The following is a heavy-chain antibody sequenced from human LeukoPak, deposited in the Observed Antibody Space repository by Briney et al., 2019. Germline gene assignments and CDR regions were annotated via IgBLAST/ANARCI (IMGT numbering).Heavy chain of an antibody. D-gene: IGHD3-10*01. J-gene: IGHJ4*02. CDR2: ISSSSSYI. Sequence: GGSLRLSCAASGFTFSSYSMNWVRQAPGKGLEWVSPISSSSSYIYYADSVKGRFTISRDNAKNSLYLQMNSLRAEDTAVYYCARDRAPLTMVRGVIMYWGQGTLVTVSS. CDR1: GFTFSSYS. CDR3: ARDRAPLTMVRGVIMY. V-gene: IGHV3-21*01.